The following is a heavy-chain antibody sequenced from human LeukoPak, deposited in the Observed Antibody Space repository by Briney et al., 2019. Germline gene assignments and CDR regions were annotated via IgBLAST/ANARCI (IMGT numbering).Heavy chain of an antibody. J-gene: IGHJ6*03. D-gene: IGHD5-18*01. CDR2: IYSGGST. V-gene: IGHV3-53*01. Sequence: GGSLRLSCAASGFTVSSNYMSWVRQAPGKGLEWVSVIYSGGSTYYADSVKGRFTISRDNSKNTLYLQMNNLRAEDTAVYYCARVDTAMVTDYYYYMDVWGKGTTVTVSS. CDR3: ARVDTAMVTDYYYYMDV. CDR1: GFTVSSNY.